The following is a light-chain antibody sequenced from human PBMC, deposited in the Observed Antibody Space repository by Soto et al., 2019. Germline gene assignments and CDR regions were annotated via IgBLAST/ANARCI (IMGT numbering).Light chain of an antibody. CDR1: QSISDY. V-gene: IGKV1-5*03. CDR2: KAS. CDR3: QQFNGYPWT. J-gene: IGKJ1*01. Sequence: DIQMTQSPSTLSASVGDRVTITCRASQSISDYLAWYQQKPGKAPKLLIYKASSLESGLTSRFSGSGSGTDFTLTNSSLQPDDFATYYRQQFNGYPWTFGQGTKVQIK.